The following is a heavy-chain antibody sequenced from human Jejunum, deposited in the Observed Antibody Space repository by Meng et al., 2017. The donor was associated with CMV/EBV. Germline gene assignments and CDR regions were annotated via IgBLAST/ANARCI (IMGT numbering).Heavy chain of an antibody. CDR1: GGTMSSTNW. J-gene: IGHJ4*02. V-gene: IGHV4-4*02. CDR2: IYHSGST. Sequence: QGPLLESGPGLVKPSGTLSLPCAVSGGTMSSTNWWSWVRQPPGKGLGWIGEIYHSGSTNYNPSLKSRVSISVDKSKNQFSLKLSSVTAADTAVYYCARADKVRFDYWGQGTLVTVSS. CDR3: ARADKVRFDY.